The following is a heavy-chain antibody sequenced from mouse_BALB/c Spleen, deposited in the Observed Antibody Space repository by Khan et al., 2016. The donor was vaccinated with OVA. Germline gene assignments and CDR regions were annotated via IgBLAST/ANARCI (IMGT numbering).Heavy chain of an antibody. CDR1: GYIFTSYW. CDR2: IYPGTNNT. Sequence: QVRLQQSGAELVRPGASVKLSCKTSGYIFTSYWIHWVKQRSGQGLQWIARIYPGTNNTYYNEKLKDKATLTADKSSSTAYMQLSSLKSEDSAVYFCAREEALYDFDYWGQGTTLTVSS. D-gene: IGHD2-14*01. CDR3: AREEALYDFDY. V-gene: IGHV1S132*01. J-gene: IGHJ2*01.